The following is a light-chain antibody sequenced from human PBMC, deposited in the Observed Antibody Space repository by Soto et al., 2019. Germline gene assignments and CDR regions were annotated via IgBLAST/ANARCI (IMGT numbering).Light chain of an antibody. CDR2: GAS. V-gene: IGKV3-15*01. Sequence: EIVMTQSPATLSVSPGERATLSCRASYSVSTSLAWYQQKPGQAPRLLIYGASTRATGIPARFSGSGSGTELTLTISSLQSEVFAVYYCQQYNSWPPLTFGGGTKVEIK. CDR1: YSVSTS. CDR3: QQYNSWPPLT. J-gene: IGKJ4*01.